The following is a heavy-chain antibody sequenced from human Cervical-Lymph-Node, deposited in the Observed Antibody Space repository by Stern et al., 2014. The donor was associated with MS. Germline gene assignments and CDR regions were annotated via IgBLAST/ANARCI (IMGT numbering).Heavy chain of an antibody. D-gene: IGHD3-22*01. CDR3: ARSPDLYDSSGYYFD. V-gene: IGHV1-69*09. CDR2: IIPFLGTA. J-gene: IGHJ4*02. CDR1: GGTLNNYA. Sequence: VQLVESGAEVKKPGSSVKVSCKASGGTLNNYAVSWVRQAPAQGLEWIGKIIPFLGTANYAHKFQGRVTLTAAATTSYMEVSSLRSDDTAVYYCARSPDLYDSSGYYFDWGQGTLVTVSS.